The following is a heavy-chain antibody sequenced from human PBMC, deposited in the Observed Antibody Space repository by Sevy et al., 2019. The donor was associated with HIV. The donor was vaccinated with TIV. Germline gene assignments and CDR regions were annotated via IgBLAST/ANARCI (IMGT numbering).Heavy chain of an antibody. Sequence: SETLSLTCSVSGGSISSYFWTWVRQSPGKGLECIGNIYFTGNTDYSPALKSPVILSLDTSKSQFSLTLKSVTAADTAIYFCARDSTTRPRVLDYWGQGTLVTVSS. D-gene: IGHD1-1*01. CDR3: ARDSTTRPRVLDY. CDR1: GGSISSYF. V-gene: IGHV4-59*01. CDR2: IYFTGNT. J-gene: IGHJ4*02.